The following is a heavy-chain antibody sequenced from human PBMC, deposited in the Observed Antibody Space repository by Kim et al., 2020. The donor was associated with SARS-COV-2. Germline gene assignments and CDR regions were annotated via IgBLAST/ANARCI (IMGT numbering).Heavy chain of an antibody. D-gene: IGHD2-21*02. J-gene: IGHJ4*02. Sequence: CGKGRFTISRDNSKNTRDLQMTSLGAEDTAVFYCAKDWVAYCGGDYYTFDYWGQGTLVTVSS. V-gene: IGHV3-30*02. CDR3: AKDWVAYCGGDYYTFDY.